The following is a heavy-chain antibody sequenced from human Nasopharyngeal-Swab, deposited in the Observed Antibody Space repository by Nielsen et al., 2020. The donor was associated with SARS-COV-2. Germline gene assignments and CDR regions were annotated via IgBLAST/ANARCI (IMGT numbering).Heavy chain of an antibody. V-gene: IGHV1-46*04. CDR1: GYTFTSYY. Sequence: ASVKVSCKTSGYTFTSYYIHWVRQVPGQGLEWMGIIRPSGGGTTYAQKLQGRVTMTRDTSTSTVYMELSGLRSEDTAVYYCVRDESQEQGYRYGNPNYWGQGTLVTVSS. D-gene: IGHD5-18*01. CDR3: VRDESQEQGYRYGNPNY. CDR2: IRPSGGGT. J-gene: IGHJ4*02.